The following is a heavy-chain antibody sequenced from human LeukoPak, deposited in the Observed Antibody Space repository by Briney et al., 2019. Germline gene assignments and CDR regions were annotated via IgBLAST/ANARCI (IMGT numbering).Heavy chain of an antibody. Sequence: GGSLRLSCAASGFTFHSAWMSWIRQAPGKGVEWVGRIKSKIDGETVDYAAPAQGRFTISRDDSKNTVDLQMNSLQADDTAIYYCSTGGYDWGLGTLVTVSS. J-gene: IGHJ4*02. CDR1: GFTFHSAW. CDR2: IKSKIDGETV. CDR3: STGGYD. D-gene: IGHD5-12*01. V-gene: IGHV3-15*05.